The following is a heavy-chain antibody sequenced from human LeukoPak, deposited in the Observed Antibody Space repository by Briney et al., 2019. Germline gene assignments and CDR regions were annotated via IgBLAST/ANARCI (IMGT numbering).Heavy chain of an antibody. Sequence: GGSLRLSCAASGLIFGSRWMSWIRQAPGKGLEWVANIKRDGSGEYYLDSVKGRYTISRDNAKNSLYLQMNSLRAEDTAVYYCASLLGDKTIFDFWGQGTLVTVSS. CDR1: GLIFGSRW. V-gene: IGHV3-7*01. J-gene: IGHJ4*02. CDR3: ASLLGDKTIFDF. CDR2: IKRDGSGE. D-gene: IGHD1-26*01.